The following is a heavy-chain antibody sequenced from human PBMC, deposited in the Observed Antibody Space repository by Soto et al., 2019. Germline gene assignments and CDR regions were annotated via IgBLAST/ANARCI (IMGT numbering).Heavy chain of an antibody. Sequence: TSETLSLTCTVSGGSISSYYWSWIRQPPGKGLEWIGYIYYSGRTNYNPSLKSRVTISVDTSKNQFSLKLSSVTAADTAVYYCARRWGMGFDFWGQGTLVTVSS. CDR3: ARRWGMGFDF. CDR1: GGSISSYY. D-gene: IGHD3-16*01. J-gene: IGHJ4*02. CDR2: IYYSGRT. V-gene: IGHV4-59*01.